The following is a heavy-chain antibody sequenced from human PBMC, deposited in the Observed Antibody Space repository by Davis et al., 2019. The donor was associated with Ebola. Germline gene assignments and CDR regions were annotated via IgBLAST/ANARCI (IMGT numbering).Heavy chain of an antibody. D-gene: IGHD2-2*01. CDR1: GFTFSSYG. Sequence: PGGSLRLSCAASGFTFSSYGMHWVRQAPGKGLEWVAVISYDGSNKYYADSVKGRFTISRDNSKNTLYLQMNSLRAEDTAVYYCARDGGVPAAYYYYGMDVWGQGTTVTVSS. J-gene: IGHJ6*02. V-gene: IGHV3-30*03. CDR2: ISYDGSNK. CDR3: ARDGGVPAAYYYYGMDV.